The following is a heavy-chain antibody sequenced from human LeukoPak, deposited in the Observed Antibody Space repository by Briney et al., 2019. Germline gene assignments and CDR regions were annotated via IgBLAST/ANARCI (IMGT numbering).Heavy chain of an antibody. J-gene: IGHJ3*02. Sequence: SETLSLTCAVYGGAFSGFYWGWVRQPPGKGLEWIGEINHSGSTNYNPSLKSRVTISVDTSKNQFSLKLSSVTAADTAVYYCARAIEAFDIWGQGTMVTVSS. D-gene: IGHD1-26*01. V-gene: IGHV4-34*01. CDR3: ARAIEAFDI. CDR1: GGAFSGFY. CDR2: INHSGST.